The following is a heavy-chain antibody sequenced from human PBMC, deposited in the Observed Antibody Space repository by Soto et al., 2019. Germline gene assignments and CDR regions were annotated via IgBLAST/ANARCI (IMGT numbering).Heavy chain of an antibody. D-gene: IGHD6-13*01. CDR3: ARSFGVAAAGPFDY. J-gene: IGHJ4*02. CDR1: GGSISSGGYY. V-gene: IGHV4-31*03. Sequence: QVQLQESGPGLVKPSQTLSLTCTVSGGSISSGGYYWSWIRQHPGKGLEWIGYIYYSGSTYYNPSLXXXVXISVDTSKNQFSLKLSSVTAADTAVYYWARSFGVAAAGPFDYWGQGTLVTVSS. CDR2: IYYSGST.